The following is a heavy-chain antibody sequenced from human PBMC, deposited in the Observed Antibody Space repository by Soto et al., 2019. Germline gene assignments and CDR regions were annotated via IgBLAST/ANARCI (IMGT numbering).Heavy chain of an antibody. D-gene: IGHD3-22*01. CDR3: ARVGYDSSGYYLDY. V-gene: IGHV4-34*01. Sequence: PSETLSLTCAVYGGSFSGYYWSWIRQPPGKGLEWIGEINHSGSTNYNPSLKSRVTISVDTSKNQFSLKLSSVTAADTAVYYCARVGYDSSGYYLDYWGQGTLVTVSS. CDR1: GGSFSGYY. J-gene: IGHJ4*02. CDR2: INHSGST.